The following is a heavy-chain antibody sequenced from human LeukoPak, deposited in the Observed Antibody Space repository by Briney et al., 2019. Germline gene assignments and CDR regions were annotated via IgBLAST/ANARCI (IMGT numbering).Heavy chain of an antibody. CDR3: AKFSGGY. D-gene: IGHD3-16*01. CDR2: IHFDGTKK. V-gene: IGHV3-30*02. J-gene: IGHJ4*02. CDR1: GFRLSNFG. Sequence: PGGSLRLSCVVSGFRLSNFGMHWVRQAPGKGLEWVAYIHFDGTKKYYADSVKGRFVLSSDSSKNTLYLQVNSLRSGDTAVYYCAKFSGGYWGQGTLVTVSS.